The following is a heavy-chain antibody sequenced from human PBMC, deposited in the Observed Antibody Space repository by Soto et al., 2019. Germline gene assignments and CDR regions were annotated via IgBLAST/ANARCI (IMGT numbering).Heavy chain of an antibody. CDR2: ISYDGSNK. Sequence: GGSLRLSCAASGFTFSSYGMHWVRQAPGKGLEWVAVISYDGSNKYYADSVKGRFTISRDNSKNTLYLQMNSLRAEDTAVYYCAKDHYYGSGSYYETRYYYYYGMDVWGQGTTVTVSS. D-gene: IGHD3-10*01. CDR1: GFTFSSYG. CDR3: AKDHYYGSGSYYETRYYYYYGMDV. V-gene: IGHV3-30*18. J-gene: IGHJ6*02.